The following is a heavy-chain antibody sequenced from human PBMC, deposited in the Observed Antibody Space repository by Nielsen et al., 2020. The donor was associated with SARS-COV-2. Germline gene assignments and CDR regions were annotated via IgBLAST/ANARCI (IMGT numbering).Heavy chain of an antibody. D-gene: IGHD2-21*02. V-gene: IGHV1-3*01. CDR3: AARGVVVTLFDY. Sequence: ASVKVSCKASGYTFTSYAMHWVRQAPGQRLEWMGWINAGNGNTKYSQKFQGRVTITRDTSASTAYMELSSLRSEDTAVYYCAARGVVVTLFDYWGQGTLVTVSS. CDR2: INAGNGNT. J-gene: IGHJ4*02. CDR1: GYTFTSYA.